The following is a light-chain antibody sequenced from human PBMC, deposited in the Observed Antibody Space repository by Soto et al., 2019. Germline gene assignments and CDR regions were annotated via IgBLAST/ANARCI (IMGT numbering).Light chain of an antibody. V-gene: IGLV2-14*01. CDR3: SSYTSTSTDVL. CDR1: SSDVGRFNY. Sequence: QSALTQPASVSGSPGQSITISCTGTSSDVGRFNYVSWYQQHPGKAPKLIIYEVSNRPSGVSNRFSGSKSGNTASLTISGLQAEDDADYYCSSYTSTSTDVLFGGGTKLTVL. J-gene: IGLJ2*01. CDR2: EVS.